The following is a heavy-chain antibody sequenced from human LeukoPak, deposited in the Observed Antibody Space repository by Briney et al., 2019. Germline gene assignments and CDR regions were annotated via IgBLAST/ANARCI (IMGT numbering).Heavy chain of an antibody. Sequence: ASVKVSCKASGYTFTSYGISWVRQAPGQGLEWMGWISAYNGNTNYAQKLQGRVTMTTDTSTSTAYMELRGLRSDDTAVYYCARDCSGGSCYFKSESFDYWGQGTLVTVSS. CDR2: ISAYNGNT. CDR3: ARDCSGGSCYFKSESFDY. CDR1: GYTFTSYG. V-gene: IGHV1-18*04. J-gene: IGHJ4*02. D-gene: IGHD2-15*01.